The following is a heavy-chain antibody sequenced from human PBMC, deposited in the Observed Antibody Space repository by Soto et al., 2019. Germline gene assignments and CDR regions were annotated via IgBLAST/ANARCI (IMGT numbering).Heavy chain of an antibody. J-gene: IGHJ6*02. Sequence: PSETLSLTCTVSGGSISSGDYYWSWIRQPPGKGLEWIGYIYYSGSTYYNPSLKSRVTISVDTSKNQFSLKLSSVTAADTAVYYCARSLRFLEWSPGMDVWGQGTTVTVS. CDR2: IYYSGST. V-gene: IGHV4-30-4*01. D-gene: IGHD3-3*01. CDR3: ARSLRFLEWSPGMDV. CDR1: GGSISSGDYY.